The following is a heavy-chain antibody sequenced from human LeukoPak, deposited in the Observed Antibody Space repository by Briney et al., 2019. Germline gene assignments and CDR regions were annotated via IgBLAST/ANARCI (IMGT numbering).Heavy chain of an antibody. V-gene: IGHV3-11*01. D-gene: IGHD3-22*01. CDR2: ISSSGSTI. CDR3: ARATMIVAPHPLGY. Sequence: PGGSLRLSCAASGFTFSDYYMSWIRQAPGKGLEWVSYISSSGSTIYYADSVKGRFTISRDNAKNSLYLQMNSLRAEATAVYYCARATMIVAPHPLGYWGQGTLVTVSS. J-gene: IGHJ4*02. CDR1: GFTFSDYY.